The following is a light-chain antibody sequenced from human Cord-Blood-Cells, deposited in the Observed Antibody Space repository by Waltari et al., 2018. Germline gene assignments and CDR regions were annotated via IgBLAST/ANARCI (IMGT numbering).Light chain of an antibody. CDR1: QGISSY. CDR3: QQYYSYPT. V-gene: IGKV1-8*01. J-gene: IGKJ5*01. CDR2: AAS. Sequence: AIRMTQSPSSLSASTGDRVTITCRASQGISSYLAWYQQKPGKAPKRLIYAASTLQSGVPSRFSGSGSGTDFTLTISCLQSEDFATYYCQQYYSYPTFGQGTRLEIK.